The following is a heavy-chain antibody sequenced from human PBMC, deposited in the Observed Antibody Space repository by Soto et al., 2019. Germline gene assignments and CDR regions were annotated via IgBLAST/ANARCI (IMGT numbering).Heavy chain of an antibody. Sequence: ASVKVSCKASGYIFTAYSMHWVRQAPGQGLEWLGWINPNSGDTIYAQKFQDRVTMTCDTSVSTAYLELNSLSSDDTALYYCAREASAVVSLDYWGQGTLVTVSS. CDR1: GYIFTAYS. D-gene: IGHD2-15*01. CDR2: INPNSGDT. V-gene: IGHV1-2*02. CDR3: AREASAVVSLDY. J-gene: IGHJ4*02.